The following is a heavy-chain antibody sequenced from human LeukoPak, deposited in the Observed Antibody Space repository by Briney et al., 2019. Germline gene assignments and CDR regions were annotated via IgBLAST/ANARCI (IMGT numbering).Heavy chain of an antibody. CDR3: ARVSSYYYYMDV. Sequence: SETLSLTCTVSGASISSTSYYWGWIRQPPEKGLEWIGSIYYSGSTYYNPSLKSRVTISVDTSKNQFSLKLSSVTAADTAVYYCARVSSYYYYMDVWGKGTTVTVSS. V-gene: IGHV4-39*07. J-gene: IGHJ6*03. CDR2: IYYSGST. CDR1: GASISSTSYY.